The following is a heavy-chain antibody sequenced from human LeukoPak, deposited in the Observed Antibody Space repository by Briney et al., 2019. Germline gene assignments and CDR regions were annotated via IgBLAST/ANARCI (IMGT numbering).Heavy chain of an antibody. V-gene: IGHV3-23*01. CDR2: ISGSGGST. CDR1: GFTFSSYA. D-gene: IGHD5-18*01. J-gene: IGHJ6*02. Sequence: GGSLRLSCAASGFTFSSYAMSWVRQAPGKGLEWVSAISGSGGSTYYADSVKGRFTISRDNSKNTLYLQMNSLRAEDTAVYYCAKDPDSYGSWYCGMDVWGQGTTVTVSS. CDR3: AKDPDSYGSWYCGMDV.